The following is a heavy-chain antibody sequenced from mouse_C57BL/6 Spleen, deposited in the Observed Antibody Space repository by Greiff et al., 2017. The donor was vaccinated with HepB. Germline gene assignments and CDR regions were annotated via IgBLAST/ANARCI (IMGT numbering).Heavy chain of an antibody. D-gene: IGHD1-1*02. CDR3: AREYGVLDY. J-gene: IGHJ2*01. CDR2: IWSGGST. CDR1: GFSLTSYG. Sequence: VMLVESGPGLVQPSQSLSITCTVSGFSLTSYGVHWVRQSPGKGLEWLGVIWSGGSTDYNAAFISRLSISKDNSKSQVFFKMNSLQADDTAIYYCAREYGVLDYWGQGTTLTVSS. V-gene: IGHV2-2*01.